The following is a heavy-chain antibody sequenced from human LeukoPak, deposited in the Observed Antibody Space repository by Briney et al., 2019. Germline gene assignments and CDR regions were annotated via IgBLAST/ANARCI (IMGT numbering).Heavy chain of an antibody. Sequence: PSETLSLTCTVSGDSFSSSNSYWGWIRQPPGKGLEWIGSMWFGATTSYDPSLKSRVTISIDPSKNQFSLKLSSVTAADTALYYCARGRRGSYFQDYWGQGTLVTVSS. D-gene: IGHD1-26*01. CDR1: GDSFSSSNSY. CDR3: ARGRRGSYFQDY. V-gene: IGHV4-39*07. J-gene: IGHJ4*02. CDR2: MWFGATT.